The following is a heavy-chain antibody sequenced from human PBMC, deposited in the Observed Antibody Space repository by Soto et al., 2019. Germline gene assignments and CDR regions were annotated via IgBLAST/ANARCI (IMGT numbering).Heavy chain of an antibody. D-gene: IGHD3-10*01. CDR3: ARVVATSESGYYFDY. J-gene: IGHJ4*02. CDR2: IYHIGST. CDR1: GNSISNNNW. V-gene: IGHV4-4*02. Sequence: PSETLSLTCDVSGNSISNNNWWSWVRQSPGKGLGWIGEIYHIGSTNYNPSLKSRVTMSVDKSNNQFSLKLSSVTDADTAFYYCARVVATSESGYYFDYWGQGVLVTVSS.